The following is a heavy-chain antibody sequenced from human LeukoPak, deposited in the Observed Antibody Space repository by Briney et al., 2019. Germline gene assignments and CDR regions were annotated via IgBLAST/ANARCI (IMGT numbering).Heavy chain of an antibody. D-gene: IGHD2-2*01. Sequence: GGSVKVSCKASGYTFIDYYIHWVRLAPGQGLEWMGWINANSGATNYAPKFQGSVTMTRDTSTNTAYMELRSLRSDDTALYYCAREQVVAAEYYYYYGMDVWGQGTTVTVSS. V-gene: IGHV1-2*02. CDR3: AREQVVAAEYYYYYGMDV. CDR1: GYTFIDYY. J-gene: IGHJ6*02. CDR2: INANSGAT.